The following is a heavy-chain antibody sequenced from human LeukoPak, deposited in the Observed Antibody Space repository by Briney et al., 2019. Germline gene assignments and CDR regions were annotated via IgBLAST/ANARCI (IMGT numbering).Heavy chain of an antibody. V-gene: IGHV3-20*04. CDR1: GFTFSSYE. J-gene: IGHJ6*03. Sequence: GGSLRLSCAASGFTFSSYEMNWVRQAPGKGLEWVSGINWNGGSTGYADSVKGRFTISRDNAKDSLYLQMNSLRAEDTALYYCARDYSSSWLGYYYYMDVWGKGTTVTVSS. D-gene: IGHD6-13*01. CDR3: ARDYSSSWLGYYYYMDV. CDR2: INWNGGST.